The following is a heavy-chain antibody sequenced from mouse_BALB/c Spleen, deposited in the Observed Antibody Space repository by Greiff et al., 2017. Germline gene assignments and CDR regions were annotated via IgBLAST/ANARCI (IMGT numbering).Heavy chain of an antibody. J-gene: IGHJ4*01. Sequence: VQLQQSGAELVKPGASVKLSCTASGFYFKDTYMHWVKQRPQQGLEWIGRIDPANGNTKYDPKFQGKATITADTSSNTAYLQLSSLTSEDTAVYYCARGGYSYYYAMDYWGQGTSVTVSS. D-gene: IGHD2-14*01. V-gene: IGHV14-3*02. CDR1: GFYFKDTY. CDR3: ARGGYSYYYAMDY. CDR2: IDPANGNT.